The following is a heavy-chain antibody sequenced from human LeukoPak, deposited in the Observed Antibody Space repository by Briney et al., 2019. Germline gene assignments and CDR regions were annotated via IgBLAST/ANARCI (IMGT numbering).Heavy chain of an antibody. J-gene: IGHJ5*02. CDR3: ARLGPASYDFWSGIDP. CDR2: IYPGDSDT. Sequence: GESLKIYCKGSGYRFTSYWIGWVRQMPGKGLEWMGNIYPGDSDTRYSPPFQGQATISADKSISTAYLQWSSLKASDTAMYYCARLGPASYDFWSGIDPWGQGTLVTVSS. V-gene: IGHV5-51*01. D-gene: IGHD3-3*01. CDR1: GYRFTSYW.